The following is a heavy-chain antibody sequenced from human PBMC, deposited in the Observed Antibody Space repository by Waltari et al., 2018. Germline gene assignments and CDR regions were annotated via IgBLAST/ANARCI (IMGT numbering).Heavy chain of an antibody. V-gene: IGHV3-30*15. D-gene: IGHD1-7*01. Sequence: QVQLVESGGGVVQPGRSLKLSCEGSGFPFHDFSFHWIRQAPGKGQEWMALISYDGSNDYYADSGKGRFTISRDNSKNMLYLQISSLRSEDTAVYYCARDASRTFDLWGQGTLVTVSS. CDR2: ISYDGSND. CDR3: ARDASRTFDL. CDR1: GFPFHDFS. J-gene: IGHJ4*02.